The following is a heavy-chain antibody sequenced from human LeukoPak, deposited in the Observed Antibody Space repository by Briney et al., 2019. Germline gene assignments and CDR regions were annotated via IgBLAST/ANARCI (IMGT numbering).Heavy chain of an antibody. CDR2: IYYSGST. Sequence: SETLSLTCTVSGVSISSYYWSWIRQPPGKGLEWIGDIYYSGSTKYNPSLKSRVTISVDTSKNHFSLKLSSVTAADTAVYYCARHGNYYDSSGYNYYFDYWGQGTLGTVSS. D-gene: IGHD3-22*01. V-gene: IGHV4-59*08. CDR1: GVSISSYY. J-gene: IGHJ4*02. CDR3: ARHGNYYDSSGYNYYFDY.